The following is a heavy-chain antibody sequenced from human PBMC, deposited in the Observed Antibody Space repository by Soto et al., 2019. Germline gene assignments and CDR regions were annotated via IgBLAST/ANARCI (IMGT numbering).Heavy chain of an antibody. V-gene: IGHV4-59*01. CDR1: GGSISSYY. CDR2: IYYSGST. J-gene: IGHJ6*02. CDR3: GTERSYGSGGYYGMDV. Sequence: TSETLSLTCTVSGGSISSYYWSWIRQPPGKGLEWIGYIYYSGSTNYNPSLKSRVTISVDTSKNQFSLKLSSVTAADTAVYYCGTERSYGSGGYYGMDVWGQGTTVTVSS. D-gene: IGHD3-10*01.